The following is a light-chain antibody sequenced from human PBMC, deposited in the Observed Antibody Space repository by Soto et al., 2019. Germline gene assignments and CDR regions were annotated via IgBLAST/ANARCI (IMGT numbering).Light chain of an antibody. CDR3: CSYASGSTWV. J-gene: IGLJ3*02. CDR1: SSDVGSYNL. V-gene: IGLV2-23*01. CDR2: EGS. Sequence: QSALTQPASVSGSPGQSITISCTGTSSDVGSYNLVSWYQHHPGKAPKLIIYEGSKRPSGVSNRFSGSKSGNTASLTISGLQAEDEADYYCCSYASGSTWVFGGGTKVTVL.